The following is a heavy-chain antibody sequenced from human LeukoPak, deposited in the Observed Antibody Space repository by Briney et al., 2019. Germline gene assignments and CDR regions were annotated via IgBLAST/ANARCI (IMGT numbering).Heavy chain of an antibody. D-gene: IGHD1-7*01. CDR3: ARALLDNWNSVGYFDY. J-gene: IGHJ4*02. CDR2: IYYSGST. V-gene: IGHV4-31*03. CDR1: GGSISSGGSY. Sequence: SQTLSLTCTVSGGSISSGGSYWSWIRQHPGKGLGWIGYIYYSGSTYYNPSLKSRVTISVDTSQNQFSLKVSSVTAADTAVYYCARALLDNWNSVGYFDYWGQGTLVTVSS.